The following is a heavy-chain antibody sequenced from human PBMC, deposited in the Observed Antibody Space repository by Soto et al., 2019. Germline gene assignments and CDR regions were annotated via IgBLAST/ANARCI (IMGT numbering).Heavy chain of an antibody. J-gene: IGHJ4*02. CDR1: GFTFSDYY. D-gene: IGHD4-17*01. V-gene: IGHV3-11*01. CDR2: ISSRGSTM. Sequence: QVQLVESGGGLVKPGGSLRLSCAASGFTFSDYYMSWIRQAPGKGLEWVSYISSRGSTMYYADSVKGRFTISRDNAKXXXXXXXXXXXXXXXXXXXXXXXXXXGDYEGYWGQGTLVTVSS. CDR3: XXXXXXGDYEGY.